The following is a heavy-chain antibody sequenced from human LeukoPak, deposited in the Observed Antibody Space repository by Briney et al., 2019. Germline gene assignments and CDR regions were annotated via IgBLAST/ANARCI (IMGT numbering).Heavy chain of an antibody. CDR2: ISGSGGST. CDR3: AKDLRVGYYDSSGYFDY. D-gene: IGHD3-22*01. Sequence: GGSLRLSCAASGFTFSSYAMSWVRQAPGKGLEWVSAISGSGGSTYYADSVKGRFTISRDNSKNTLYLQMNSLRAEDTAVYYCAKDLRVGYYDSSGYFDYWGQGTQVTVSS. V-gene: IGHV3-23*01. J-gene: IGHJ4*02. CDR1: GFTFSSYA.